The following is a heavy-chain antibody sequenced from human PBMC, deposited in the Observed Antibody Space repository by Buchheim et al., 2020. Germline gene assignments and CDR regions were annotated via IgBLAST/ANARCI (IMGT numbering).Heavy chain of an antibody. Sequence: EAQLLESGGGVVQPGGSLRLSCAASGFTFKNYVMSWVRQAPGKGLQWVSAISTSGSTYYADSVKGRFTISRDNSMDTLFLQMNSLRAEDTGVYYCARLAFGSQSYYERTHANWFDLWGQGT. V-gene: IGHV3-23*01. CDR3: ARLAFGSQSYYERTHANWFDL. CDR1: GFTFKNYV. CDR2: ISTSGST. D-gene: IGHD3-10*01. J-gene: IGHJ5*02.